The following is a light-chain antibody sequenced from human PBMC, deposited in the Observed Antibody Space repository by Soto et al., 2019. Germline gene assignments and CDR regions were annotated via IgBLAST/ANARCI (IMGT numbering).Light chain of an antibody. Sequence: QSVLTQPPSVSGAPGQRVTISCTGSSSNIGAGYDVHWYQQLPGTAPKLLIYGNSNRPSGVPDRFSGSKSGTSAPLAITGLQAEDEADYYCQSYDSLSGSVFGGGTKLTVL. CDR1: SSNIGAGYD. CDR3: QSYDSLSGSV. V-gene: IGLV1-40*01. J-gene: IGLJ3*02. CDR2: GNS.